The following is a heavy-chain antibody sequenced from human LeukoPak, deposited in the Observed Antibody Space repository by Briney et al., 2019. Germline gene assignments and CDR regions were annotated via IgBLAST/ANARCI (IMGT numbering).Heavy chain of an antibody. CDR2: IYHSGST. V-gene: IGHV4-38-2*02. J-gene: IGHJ4*02. D-gene: IGHD6-13*01. CDR3: ARDYSSSWYGIDY. CDR1: GYSISSGYY. Sequence: PSETLSLTCTVSGYSISSGYYWGWIRQPPGKGLEWIGSIYHSGSTYYNPSLKSRVTISVDTSKNQFSLKLSSVTAADTAVYYCARDYSSSWYGIDYWGQGTLVTVSS.